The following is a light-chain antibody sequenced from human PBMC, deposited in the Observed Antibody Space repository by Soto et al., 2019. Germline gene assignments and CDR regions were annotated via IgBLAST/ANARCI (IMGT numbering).Light chain of an antibody. Sequence: QSALTQPRSVSGSPGQSVTISCTGTGSGLGHYNSVSWYQYHPGKAPKLIIFDVSERPAGVPDRFSGSKSANTASLTISGLQVEDEAYYYCCSDAGSYVYVFGTGTKVTVL. CDR2: DVS. J-gene: IGLJ1*01. V-gene: IGLV2-11*01. CDR1: GSGLGHYNS. CDR3: CSDAGSYVYV.